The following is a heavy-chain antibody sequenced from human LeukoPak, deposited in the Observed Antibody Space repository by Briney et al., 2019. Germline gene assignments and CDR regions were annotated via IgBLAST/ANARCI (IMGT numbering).Heavy chain of an antibody. Sequence: SETLSLTCAVDGGSFSGYYWSWIRQPPGKGLEWIGEINHSGSTNYNPSLKSRVTISVDTSKNQFSLKLSSVTAADTAVYYCARREVVTAINFDYWGQGTLVTVSS. CDR1: GGSFSGYY. CDR3: ARREVVTAINFDY. V-gene: IGHV4-34*01. J-gene: IGHJ4*02. D-gene: IGHD2-21*02. CDR2: INHSGST.